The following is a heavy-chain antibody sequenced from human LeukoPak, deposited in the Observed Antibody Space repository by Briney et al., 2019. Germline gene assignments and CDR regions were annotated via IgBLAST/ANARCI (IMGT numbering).Heavy chain of an antibody. J-gene: IGHJ4*02. CDR3: ARVLKHSSGWYSRVYYFDY. CDR2: IKQDGSEK. D-gene: IGHD6-19*01. Sequence: PGGSLRLSCAASGFTFSSYWMILVRQAPGKGLEWVANIKQDGSEKYYVDSVKCRFTISRDNAKNSLYLQMKSLRAEDTAVYYCARVLKHSSGWYSRVYYFDYWGQGTLVTVSS. CDR1: GFTFSSYW. V-gene: IGHV3-7*04.